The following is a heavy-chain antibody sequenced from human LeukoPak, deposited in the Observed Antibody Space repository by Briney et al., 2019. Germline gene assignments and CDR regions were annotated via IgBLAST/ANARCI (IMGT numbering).Heavy chain of an antibody. Sequence: GGSLRLSSAASGFTFSSYWMSWVRQAPGKGLEWVANIKQDGSESYYVDSVKGRFTFSRDNAKNSLYLQINSLRAEDTAVYYCARLGEKADFDYWGQGTLVTVSS. CDR2: IKQDGSES. CDR3: ARLGEKADFDY. J-gene: IGHJ4*02. V-gene: IGHV3-7*01. CDR1: GFTFSSYW. D-gene: IGHD3-16*01.